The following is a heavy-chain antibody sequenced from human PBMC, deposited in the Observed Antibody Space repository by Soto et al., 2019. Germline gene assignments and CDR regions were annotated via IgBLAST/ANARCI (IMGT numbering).Heavy chain of an antibody. V-gene: IGHV3-33*01. CDR1: GFTFSSYG. D-gene: IGHD1-26*01. CDR2: IWYDGSNK. J-gene: IGHJ4*02. CDR3: ARVGGGSYGSDY. Sequence: QVQLVESGGGVVQPGRSLRLSYAASGFTFSSYGMHWVRQAPGKGLEWVAVIWYDGSNKYYADSVKGRFTISRDNSKNTLYLQMNSLRAEDTAVYYCARVGGGSYGSDYWGQGTLVTVSS.